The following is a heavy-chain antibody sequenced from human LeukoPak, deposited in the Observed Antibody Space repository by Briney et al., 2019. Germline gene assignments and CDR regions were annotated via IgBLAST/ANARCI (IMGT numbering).Heavy chain of an antibody. CDR1: GFTFRRYW. D-gene: IGHD3-10*01. Sequence: GGSPRLSCAASGFTFRRYWMSWARQAPGKGLEWVANIKQDGSDKYYVDSVRGRFTISRDNAKNSLYLQLNTLRAEDTAVYYCVGLGDDYWGPGTLVTVSS. CDR2: IKQDGSDK. CDR3: VGLGDDY. J-gene: IGHJ4*02. V-gene: IGHV3-7*02.